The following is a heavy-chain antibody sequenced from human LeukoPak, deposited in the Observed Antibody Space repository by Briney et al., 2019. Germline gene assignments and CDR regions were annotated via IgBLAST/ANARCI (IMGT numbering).Heavy chain of an antibody. CDR1: GFTFGDYA. J-gene: IGHJ4*02. V-gene: IGHV3-49*04. CDR2: IRSKAYGGTT. CDR3: TRDSYHFDY. D-gene: IGHD5-18*01. Sequence: GRSLRLSCTASGFTFGDYAMSWVRQAPGKGLEWVGFIRSKAYGGTTEYAASVKGRFTISRDDSESIAYLQMNSLKTEDTAVYYCTRDSYHFDYWGQGTLVTVSS.